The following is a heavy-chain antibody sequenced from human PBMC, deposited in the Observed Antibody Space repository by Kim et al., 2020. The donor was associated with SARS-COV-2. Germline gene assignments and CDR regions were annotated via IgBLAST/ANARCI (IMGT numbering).Heavy chain of an antibody. Sequence: SETLSLTCTVSGGSISSSSYYWGWIRQPPGKGLEWIGSIYYSGSTYYNPSLKSRVTISVDTSKNQFSLKLSSVTAADTAVYYCARLLPLGAMVGATGNFDYWGQGTLVTVSS. CDR1: GGSISSSSYY. D-gene: IGHD1-26*01. CDR2: IYYSGST. J-gene: IGHJ4*02. V-gene: IGHV4-39*01. CDR3: ARLLPLGAMVGATGNFDY.